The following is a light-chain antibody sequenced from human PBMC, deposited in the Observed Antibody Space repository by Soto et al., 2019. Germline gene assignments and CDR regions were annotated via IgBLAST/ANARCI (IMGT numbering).Light chain of an antibody. CDR2: QIS. CDR3: MQASQLRT. CDR1: ESLVHSDGKTY. V-gene: IGKV2-24*01. Sequence: IVLTQTPLSSAVTLGQPASFSCESSESLVHSDGKTYLGWLHLRPGQPPRLLIYQISNRPPGVPDRFSGSGAGTNFTLKISRVEPEDVGIFYCMQASQLRTFGQWTKGEIK. J-gene: IGKJ1*01.